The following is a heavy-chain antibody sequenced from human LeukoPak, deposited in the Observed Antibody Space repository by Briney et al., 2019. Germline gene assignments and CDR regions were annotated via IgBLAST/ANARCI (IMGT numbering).Heavy chain of an antibody. V-gene: IGHV4-61*01. D-gene: IGHD6-19*01. CDR1: DDSVSSSRYY. J-gene: IGHJ5*01. Sequence: SETLSLTCTVSDDSVSSSRYYWTWIRQPPGKGLEWIGSIYHGSATYTPSLESRVTLSMDTSKNQYSLKMTSVTAADTAVYYCAREGGRQWLVSGALDSWGQGTLVTVSS. CDR2: IYHGSA. CDR3: AREGGRQWLVSGALDS.